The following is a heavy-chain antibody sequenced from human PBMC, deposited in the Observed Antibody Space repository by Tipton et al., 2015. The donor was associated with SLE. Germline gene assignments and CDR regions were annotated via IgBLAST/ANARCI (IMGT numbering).Heavy chain of an antibody. J-gene: IGHJ4*02. D-gene: IGHD2-15*01. CDR1: GGSISSSSYY. CDR3: AREGGGYADY. CDR2: INHSGST. V-gene: IGHV4-39*07. Sequence: TLSLTCTVSGGSISSSSYYWGWIRQPPGKGLEWIGEINHSGSTNYNPSLKSRVTISVDTSKNQFSLKLSSVTAADTAVYYCAREGGGYADYWGQGTLVTVSS.